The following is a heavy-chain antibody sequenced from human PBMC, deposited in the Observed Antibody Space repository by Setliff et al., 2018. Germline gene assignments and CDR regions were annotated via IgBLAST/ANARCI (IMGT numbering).Heavy chain of an antibody. Sequence: PSEILSLTCTVSGGSISSYYWSWIRQPPGKGLEWIGYIYYSGSTNYNPSLKSRVTISVDTSKNQFSLKLSSVTAADTAVYYCARGSTRRYYGMDVWGQGTTVTVSS. CDR2: IYYSGST. CDR3: ARGSTRRYYGMDV. CDR1: GGSISSYY. D-gene: IGHD1-1*01. V-gene: IGHV4-59*01. J-gene: IGHJ6*02.